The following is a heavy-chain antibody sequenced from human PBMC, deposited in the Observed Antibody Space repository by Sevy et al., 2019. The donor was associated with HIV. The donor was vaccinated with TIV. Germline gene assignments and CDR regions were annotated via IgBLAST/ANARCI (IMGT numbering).Heavy chain of an antibody. Sequence: GGSLRLSCAASGFTFSSYAMSWVRQAPGKGLEWVSAISGSGGSTYNADSVKGRFTISRDNSKNTLYLQMNSLRAEDTAVYYCAKEGDIVVVPAYGMDVWGQGTTVTVSS. CDR1: GFTFSSYA. D-gene: IGHD2-2*01. CDR2: ISGSGGST. J-gene: IGHJ6*02. V-gene: IGHV3-23*01. CDR3: AKEGDIVVVPAYGMDV.